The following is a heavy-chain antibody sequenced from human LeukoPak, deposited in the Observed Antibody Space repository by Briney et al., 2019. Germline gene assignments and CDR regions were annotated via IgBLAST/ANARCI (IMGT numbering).Heavy chain of an antibody. CDR3: ARVGAGAHRKGDAFDI. D-gene: IGHD3-16*01. CDR2: ISGNNGNT. CDR1: GYSFTSYG. Sequence: ASVKVSCKASGYSFTSYGISWVRQAPGQGLEWMGWISGNNGNTNYAQNLQGRVTMTTDTSTSTAYMELRSLRSDDTAVYYCARVGAGAHRKGDAFDIWGQGTMVTVSS. V-gene: IGHV1-18*01. J-gene: IGHJ3*02.